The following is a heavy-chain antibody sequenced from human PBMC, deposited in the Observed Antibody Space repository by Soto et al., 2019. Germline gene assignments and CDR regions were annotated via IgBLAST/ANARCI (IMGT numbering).Heavy chain of an antibody. D-gene: IGHD3-22*01. CDR2: IGGSGRTT. J-gene: IGHJ4*02. CDR1: AFTFNNYA. Sequence: PGGSLRLSCAASAFTFNNYAMSWVRQAPGKGLEWVSGIGGSGRTTYYADYVKGRFTISRDNSNNTLFLQMNSLRAEDTAVYYCAKSRYSDSSGDFYDYWGQGTLVTVSS. CDR3: AKSRYSDSSGDFYDY. V-gene: IGHV3-23*01.